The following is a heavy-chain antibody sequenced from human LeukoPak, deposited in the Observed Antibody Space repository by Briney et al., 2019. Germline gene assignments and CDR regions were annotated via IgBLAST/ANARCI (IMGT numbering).Heavy chain of an antibody. CDR2: MSYSGST. V-gene: IGHV4-59*08. J-gene: IGHJ3*02. Sequence: MPSETLSLTCTVSGGSIRSYSWSWIWQPPGKGLEWIGYMSYSGSTNYNPSLKSRVTTSVDTSKNQISLKLTSVTAADTAVYYCARHGGETIVAMILHAFNIWGQGTVVTVSS. CDR3: ARHGGETIVAMILHAFNI. CDR1: GGSIRSYS. D-gene: IGHD5-12*01.